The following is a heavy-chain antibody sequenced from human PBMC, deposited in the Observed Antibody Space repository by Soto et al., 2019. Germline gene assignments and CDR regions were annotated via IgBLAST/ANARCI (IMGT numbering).Heavy chain of an antibody. D-gene: IGHD3-3*01. Sequence: GGSLRLSCTASGFTFGDYAMSWFRQAPGKGLEWVGFIRSKAYGGTTEYAASVKGRFTISRDDSKSIAYLQMNSLKTEDTAVYYCTRELRFLGDYYYMDVWGKGTTVTVSS. CDR1: GFTFGDYA. V-gene: IGHV3-49*03. CDR3: TRELRFLGDYYYMDV. CDR2: IRSKAYGGTT. J-gene: IGHJ6*03.